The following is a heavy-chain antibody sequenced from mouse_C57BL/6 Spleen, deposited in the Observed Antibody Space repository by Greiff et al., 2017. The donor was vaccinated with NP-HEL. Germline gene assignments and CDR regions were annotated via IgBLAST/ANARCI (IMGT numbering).Heavy chain of an antibody. CDR2: IYPGSGST. D-gene: IGHD1-1*01. J-gene: IGHJ4*01. V-gene: IGHV1-55*01. CDR3: ARSYYGSSYGYAMDY. CDR1: GYTFTSYW. Sequence: QVQLKQPGAELVKPGASVKMSCKASGYTFTSYWITWVKQRPGQGLEWIGDIYPGSGSTNYNEKFKSKATLTVDTSSSTAYMQLSSLTSEDSAVYYCARSYYGSSYGYAMDYWGQGTSVTVSS.